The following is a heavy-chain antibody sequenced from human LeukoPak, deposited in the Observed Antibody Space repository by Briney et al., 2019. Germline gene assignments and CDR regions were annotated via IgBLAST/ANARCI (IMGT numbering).Heavy chain of an antibody. CDR1: GYTFTSYA. J-gene: IGHJ4*02. CDR2: INAGNGNT. CDR3: ARWDMVRGNYFDY. D-gene: IGHD3-10*01. V-gene: IGHV1-3*01. Sequence: ASVKVSCKASGYTFTSYAMHWVRQAPGQRLEWMGWINAGNGNTKYSQKFQGRVTITRDTSASAAYLELSSLRSEDTAVYYCARWDMVRGNYFDYWGQGTLVTVSS.